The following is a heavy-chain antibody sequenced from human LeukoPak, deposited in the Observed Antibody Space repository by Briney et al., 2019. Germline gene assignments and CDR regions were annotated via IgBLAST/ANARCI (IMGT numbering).Heavy chain of an antibody. CDR3: ARHGGAYGDYWYYFDY. CDR1: GGSISSYY. D-gene: IGHD4-17*01. J-gene: IGHJ4*02. CDR2: IYYSGST. V-gene: IGHV4-59*08. Sequence: PSETLSLTCTVSGGSISSYYWTWIRQPPGKGLEWIGYIYYSGSTNYNPSLKSQVTISVDTSKNQFSLKLSSVTAADTAVYYCARHGGAYGDYWYYFDYWGQGTLVTVSS.